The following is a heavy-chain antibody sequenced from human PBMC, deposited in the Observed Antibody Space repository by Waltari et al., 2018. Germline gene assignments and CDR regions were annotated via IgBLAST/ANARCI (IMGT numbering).Heavy chain of an antibody. V-gene: IGHV3-30*01. J-gene: IGHJ1*01. CDR3: ARERLPITTGGGFQH. Sequence: QVQVVVSGGGVVQPGRSLRLSCAASGFTFSSYSMHWVRQAPGKGLEWVAVISYDGSNKYYADSVKGRFTISRDNSKNTLYLQMNSLRAEDTAVYYCARERLPITTGGGFQHWGQGTQVTVSS. CDR1: GFTFSSYS. D-gene: IGHD2-15*01. CDR2: ISYDGSNK.